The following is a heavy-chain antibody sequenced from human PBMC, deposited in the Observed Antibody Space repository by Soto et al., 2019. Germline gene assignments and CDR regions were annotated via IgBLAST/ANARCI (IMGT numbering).Heavy chain of an antibody. CDR1: GGSVSSGSYY. D-gene: IGHD3-10*01. CDR2: IYNSGST. V-gene: IGHV4-61*03. Sequence: SETLSLTCTVSGGSVSSGSYYWSWIRQPPGKGLEWTGYIYNSGSTNYNPSLKSRVTISVDTSKNHFSLRMSSVTAADTAVYYCARESDLGSYYFDYWGRGTLVTVSS. CDR3: ARESDLGSYYFDY. J-gene: IGHJ4*02.